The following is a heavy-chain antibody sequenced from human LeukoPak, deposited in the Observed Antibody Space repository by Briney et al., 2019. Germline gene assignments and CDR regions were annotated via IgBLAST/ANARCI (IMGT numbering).Heavy chain of an antibody. Sequence: PGGSLRLSCAASGFTFSSYWMNWVRQAPGKGLGWVANIKQDGSEKHYVDSVKGRFTISRDNAKNSLYLQMNSLRAEDTAVYYCARDPNGFWSGYYFDSWGQGTLVTVSS. CDR2: IKQDGSEK. V-gene: IGHV3-7*01. CDR3: ARDPNGFWSGYYFDS. J-gene: IGHJ4*02. CDR1: GFTFSSYW. D-gene: IGHD3-3*01.